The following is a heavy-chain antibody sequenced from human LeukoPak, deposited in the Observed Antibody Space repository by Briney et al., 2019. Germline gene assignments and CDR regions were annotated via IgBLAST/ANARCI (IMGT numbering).Heavy chain of an antibody. V-gene: IGHV3-21*01. CDR1: GFTFSSYS. CDR2: ISSSSSKI. Sequence: GGSLRLSCAASGFTFSSYSMNWVRQAPGKGLEWVSSISSSSSKIYYADSVKGRFAISRDNAKNSLYLQMNSLRAEDTAVYYCAREPVQLAFDYWGQGTLVTVSS. J-gene: IGHJ4*02. CDR3: AREPVQLAFDY. D-gene: IGHD6-13*01.